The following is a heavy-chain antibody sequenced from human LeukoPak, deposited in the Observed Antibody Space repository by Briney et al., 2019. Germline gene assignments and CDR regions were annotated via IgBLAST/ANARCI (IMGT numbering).Heavy chain of an antibody. D-gene: IGHD6-19*01. Sequence: GGSLRLSCAASVFTYRSYEMSWIRQAPGKGGEGVSYISNSARTVYYVDAVQGRFTISRDNAKNSLYLQMNSLRAEDTAVYYCVKGQSSGWNYWFDPWGQGTLVTVSS. CDR2: ISNSARTV. J-gene: IGHJ5*02. CDR1: VFTYRSYE. CDR3: VKGQSSGWNYWFDP. V-gene: IGHV3-48*03.